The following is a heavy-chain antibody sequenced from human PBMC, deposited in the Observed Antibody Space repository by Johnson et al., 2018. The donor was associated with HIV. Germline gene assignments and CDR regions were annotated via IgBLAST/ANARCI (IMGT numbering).Heavy chain of an antibody. CDR3: AKDMGYGGNHGAFDI. J-gene: IGHJ3*02. Sequence: VQLVESGGGLVQPGRSLRLSCAASGFTFDDYAMHWVRQAPGKGLEWVSGISWNSGSIGYADSVQGRFTISRDNAKNSLYLQMNSLRAEDTALCYCAKDMGYGGNHGAFDIWGQGTMVTVSS. V-gene: IGHV3-9*01. CDR1: GFTFDDYA. D-gene: IGHD4-23*01. CDR2: ISWNSGSI.